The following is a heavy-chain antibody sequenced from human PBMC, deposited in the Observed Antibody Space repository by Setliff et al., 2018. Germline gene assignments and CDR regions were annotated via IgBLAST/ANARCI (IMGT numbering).Heavy chain of an antibody. CDR3: AKGDGYYDFWSGCHDAFDI. Sequence: GESLKISCAASGFTFSSYGMHWVRQAPGKGLEWVAVIWYDGSNKYYADSVKGRFTISRDNSKNTLYLQMNSLRAEDTAVYYCAKGDGYYDFWSGCHDAFDIWGQGTMVTVSS. CDR1: GFTFSSYG. V-gene: IGHV3-33*06. J-gene: IGHJ3*02. D-gene: IGHD3-3*01. CDR2: IWYDGSNK.